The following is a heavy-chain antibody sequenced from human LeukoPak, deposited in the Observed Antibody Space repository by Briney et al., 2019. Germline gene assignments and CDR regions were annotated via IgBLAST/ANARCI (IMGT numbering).Heavy chain of an antibody. Sequence: GGSLRLSCAASGFTFSNAWMNWVRQAPGKGLEWVGRIKSKTDGGTTDYAAPVKGRFTISRDDSKNTQYLQMNSLKTEDTAVYYCTTSEPYYYYGMDVWGQGTTATVSS. CDR1: GFTFSNAW. D-gene: IGHD6-25*01. CDR2: IKSKTDGGTT. CDR3: TTSEPYYYYGMDV. J-gene: IGHJ6*02. V-gene: IGHV3-15*07.